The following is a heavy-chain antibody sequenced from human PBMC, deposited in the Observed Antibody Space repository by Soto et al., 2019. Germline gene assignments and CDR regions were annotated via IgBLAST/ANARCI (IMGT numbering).Heavy chain of an antibody. CDR2: IYYSGST. Sequence: SETLSLTCTVSGGSISSYYWSWIRQPPGKGLEWIGYIYYSGSTNYNPSLKSRVTISVDTSKNQFPLKLSSVTAADTAVYYCARLYLLSFDYWGQGTLVTVSS. J-gene: IGHJ4*02. CDR3: ARLYLLSFDY. V-gene: IGHV4-59*08. D-gene: IGHD1-26*01. CDR1: GGSISSYY.